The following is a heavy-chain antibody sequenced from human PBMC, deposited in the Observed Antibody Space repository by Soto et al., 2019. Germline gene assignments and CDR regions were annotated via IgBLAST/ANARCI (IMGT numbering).Heavy chain of an antibody. V-gene: IGHV5-51*01. CDR3: ARIYGSGSYSDYYYYVDG. CDR2: IYPGDSDT. D-gene: IGHD3-10*01. J-gene: IGHJ6*03. CDR1: GYSFTSYW. Sequence: GESLKISCKGSGYSFTSYWIGWVRQMPGKGLEWMGIIYPGDSDTRYSPSFQGQVTISADKSISTAYLQWSSLKASDTAMYYCARIYGSGSYSDYYYYVDGSGKGTMVTVSS.